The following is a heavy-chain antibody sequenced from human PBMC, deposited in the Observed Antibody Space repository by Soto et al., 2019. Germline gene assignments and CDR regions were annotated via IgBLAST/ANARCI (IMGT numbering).Heavy chain of an antibody. CDR2: IYHSGST. CDR3: ATSYGNAWYTY. CDR1: GGSISSSNW. Sequence: SETLSLTCAVSGGSISSSNWWSWVRQPPGKGLEWIGEIYHSGSTNYNPSLKSRVTISVDKSENQFSLQLTSVTAADTAVYYCATSYGNAWYTYWGQGTQVTVSS. D-gene: IGHD6-13*01. J-gene: IGHJ4*02. V-gene: IGHV4-4*02.